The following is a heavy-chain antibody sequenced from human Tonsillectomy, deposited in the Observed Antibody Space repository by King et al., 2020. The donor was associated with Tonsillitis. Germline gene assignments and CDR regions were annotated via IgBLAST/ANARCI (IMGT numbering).Heavy chain of an antibody. J-gene: IGHJ3*02. D-gene: IGHD6-6*01. CDR3: AREYSSSSGKAFDI. CDR2: ISSSSSTI. V-gene: IGHV3-48*01. CDR1: GFTFSTYS. Sequence: QLVQSGGGLAQPGGSLRLSCAASGFTFSTYSMNWVRQAPGKGLEWVSYISSSSSTIYYADSVKGRFTSSKDNAKNSLYLQMNSLRAEDTAVYYCAREYSSSSGKAFDIWGQGTMVTVSS.